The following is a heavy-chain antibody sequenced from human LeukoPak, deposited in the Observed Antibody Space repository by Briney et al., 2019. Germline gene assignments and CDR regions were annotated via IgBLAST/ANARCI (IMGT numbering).Heavy chain of an antibody. CDR3: ARTAMVRGAAKWFDP. CDR2: INAGNGNT. CDR1: GYTFTSHF. Sequence: ASVKVSCKASGYTFTSHFMHWVRQAPGQRLEWMGWINAGNGNTKYSQEFQGRVTISRDTSASTAYMELRSLRSDDTAVYYCARTAMVRGAAKWFDPWGQGTLVTVSP. V-gene: IGHV1-3*01. D-gene: IGHD3-10*01. J-gene: IGHJ5*02.